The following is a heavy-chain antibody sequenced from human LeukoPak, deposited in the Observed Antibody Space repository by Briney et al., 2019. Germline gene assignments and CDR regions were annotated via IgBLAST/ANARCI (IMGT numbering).Heavy chain of an antibody. J-gene: IGHJ3*02. CDR3: ARHQGGNYDSSGYPDAFDI. V-gene: IGHV5-51*01. D-gene: IGHD3-22*01. Sequence: GESLKISCQGSGYNFATYWIVWVRQMPGKGLEWMGIIYPGNSHTRYSPSFQGQVTISADKSISNDYLQWSSLKASDTDMYYCARHQGGNYDSSGYPDAFDIWGQGTMVTVSS. CDR1: GYNFATYW. CDR2: IYPGNSHT.